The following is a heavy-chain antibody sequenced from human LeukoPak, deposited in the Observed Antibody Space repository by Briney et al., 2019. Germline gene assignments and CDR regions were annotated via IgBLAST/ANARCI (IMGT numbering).Heavy chain of an antibody. V-gene: IGHV5-10-1*01. Sequence: GESLKVSCEGSGYSVTSYWITWVRQIPGKGLEWMGRIDPSDSYTNYSPSFQGHVTISADKSISTAYLQWSSLKASDTAMYYCARLRDTAMVHDYWGQGTLVTVSS. CDR1: GYSVTSYW. D-gene: IGHD5-18*01. CDR3: ARLRDTAMVHDY. CDR2: IDPSDSYT. J-gene: IGHJ4*02.